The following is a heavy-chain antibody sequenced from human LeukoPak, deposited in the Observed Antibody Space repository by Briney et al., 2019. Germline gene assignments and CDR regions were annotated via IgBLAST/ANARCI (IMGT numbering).Heavy chain of an antibody. CDR2: IYCGGST. CDR1: GFTVSSNY. D-gene: IGHD2-8*02. CDR3: ARDTNLLGQLDY. V-gene: IGHV3-53*01. Sequence: GGSLTLSCAASGFTVSSNYMSWLPRAPGKALEWVTVIYCGGSTYYADSVKGRFTISRDNSKNTLYLQMNSLRAEDTAVYYCARDTNLLGQLDYWGQRTLVTVSS. J-gene: IGHJ4*02.